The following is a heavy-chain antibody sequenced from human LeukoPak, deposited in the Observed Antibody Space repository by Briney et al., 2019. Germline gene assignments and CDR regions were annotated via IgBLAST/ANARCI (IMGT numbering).Heavy chain of an antibody. Sequence: GRSLRLSCAASGFTFSSYGMHWVRQAPGKGLEWVAVISYDGSNKYYADSVKGRFTISRDNSKNTLYLQMNSLRAEDTAVYYCAKDHRKTLYCSSTSCYFDYWGQGTLVTVSS. CDR2: ISYDGSNK. CDR1: GFTFSSYG. D-gene: IGHD2-2*01. V-gene: IGHV3-30*18. J-gene: IGHJ4*02. CDR3: AKDHRKTLYCSSTSCYFDY.